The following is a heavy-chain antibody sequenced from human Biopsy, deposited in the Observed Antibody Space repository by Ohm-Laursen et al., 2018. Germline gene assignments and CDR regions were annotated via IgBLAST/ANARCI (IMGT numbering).Heavy chain of an antibody. V-gene: IGHV2-5*02. CDR2: VFWDDDK. J-gene: IGHJ6*02. CDR3: ARDLFDQSWIHADYSYHGMDV. D-gene: IGHD5-18*01. CDR1: GFSLSTTGVG. Sequence: TQTLTLTSAFSGFSLSTTGVGVTWIRQPPGKALECLAVVFWDDDKRYSPSLKNRVTITKDTSENQVVLTMTNMGPVDTATYYCARDLFDQSWIHADYSYHGMDVWGQGTTVTVSS.